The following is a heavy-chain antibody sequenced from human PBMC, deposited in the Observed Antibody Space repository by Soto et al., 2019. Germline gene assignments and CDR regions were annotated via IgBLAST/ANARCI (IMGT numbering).Heavy chain of an antibody. V-gene: IGHV4-4*02. Sequence: QVQLQESGPGLVKPSGTLSLTCAVSGGSISSSNWWSWVRQPPGKGLEWIGEIYHSGSTNYNPSLKSRVTISVDTSKNQFSLKLSSVTAADTAVYYCASRSRTYYYDSSGYSPFDYWGQGTLVTVSS. CDR3: ASRSRTYYYDSSGYSPFDY. D-gene: IGHD3-22*01. CDR2: IYHSGST. CDR1: GGSISSSNW. J-gene: IGHJ4*02.